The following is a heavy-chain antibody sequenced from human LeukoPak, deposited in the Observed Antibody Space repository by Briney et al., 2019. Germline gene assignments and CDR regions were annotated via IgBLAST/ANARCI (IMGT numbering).Heavy chain of an antibody. V-gene: IGHV1-8*03. CDR1: GYTFTSYD. CDR2: MNPNSGNT. D-gene: IGHD4-17*01. CDR3: ARDVDYGDLNWFDP. J-gene: IGHJ5*02. Sequence: ASVKVSCKASGYTFTSYDINWVRQATGQGLEWMGWMNPNSGNTGYAQKFQGRVTITRNTSISTAYMELSSLRSEDTAVYYCARDVDYGDLNWFDPWGQGTLVTVSS.